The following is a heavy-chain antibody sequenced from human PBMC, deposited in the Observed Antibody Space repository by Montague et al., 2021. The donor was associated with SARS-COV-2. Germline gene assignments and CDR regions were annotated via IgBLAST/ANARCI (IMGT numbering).Heavy chain of an antibody. CDR2: IYTSGST. CDR1: GGSISSYY. J-gene: IGHJ6*02. D-gene: IGHD3-10*01. Sequence: SETLSLTCTVSGGSISSYYWSWIRQPAGKGLEWIGRIYTSGSTNYNPSXXGRVTMSVDTSKNQFSLKLSSVTAADTAVDYCAGAAWFGDKTSASEYYGMDVWGQGTTVTVSS. CDR3: AGAAWFGDKTSASEYYGMDV. V-gene: IGHV4-4*07.